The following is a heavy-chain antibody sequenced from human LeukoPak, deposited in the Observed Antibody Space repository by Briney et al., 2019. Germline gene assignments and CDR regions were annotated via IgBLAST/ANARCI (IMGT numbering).Heavy chain of an antibody. CDR3: ARVGFCSGGSCYSNDYYFMDV. CDR1: GGTFSSYA. V-gene: IGHV1-2*02. Sequence: GASVKVSCKASGGTFSSYAISWVRQAPGQGLEWVGWINPDSGGTNYAQKFQGRVTMTRDTSISTAYMELSRLRSDDTAVYYCARVGFCSGGSCYSNDYYFMDVWGKGTTVTVSS. CDR2: INPDSGGT. J-gene: IGHJ6*03. D-gene: IGHD2-15*01.